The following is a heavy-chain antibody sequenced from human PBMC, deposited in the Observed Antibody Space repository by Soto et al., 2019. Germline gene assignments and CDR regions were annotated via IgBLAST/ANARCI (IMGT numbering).Heavy chain of an antibody. Sequence: PGGSLRLSCTASGFTFGDYAMSWFRQAPGKGLEWVGFIRSKAYGGTTEYAASVKGRFTISRDDSKSIAYLQMNSLKTEDTAVYYCTSSHQTYYDILTGLVGGGYWGQGTLVTVSS. V-gene: IGHV3-49*03. J-gene: IGHJ4*02. CDR3: TSSHQTYYDILTGLVGGGY. CDR2: IRSKAYGGTT. CDR1: GFTFGDYA. D-gene: IGHD3-9*01.